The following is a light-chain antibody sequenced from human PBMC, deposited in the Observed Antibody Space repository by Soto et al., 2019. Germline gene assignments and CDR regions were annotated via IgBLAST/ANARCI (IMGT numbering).Light chain of an antibody. CDR1: QSVTSN. J-gene: IGKJ1*01. CDR3: QQYKNWPRT. CDR2: GAS. V-gene: IGKV3D-15*01. Sequence: EIVMTQSPATLSVSPGQRATLSCRASQSVTSNLAWYQQKPGQAPRLLIYGASSRATGTPDRFSGSGSGTEFTLTISTLESEDFAVDSCQQYKNWPRTFGQGTKVEIK.